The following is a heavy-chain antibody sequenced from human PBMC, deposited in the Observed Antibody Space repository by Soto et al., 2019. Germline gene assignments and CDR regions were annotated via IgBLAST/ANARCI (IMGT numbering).Heavy chain of an antibody. Sequence: GGSLRLSCAASGFTLSRNAMSWVRQTPGKGLDWVSTISDTGGDTYYADSVKGRFTVSRDSSENTLFLQMNSLRAEDTAIYYCAKAVHCSGGRCYYDYWGQGTLVTVSS. CDR2: ISDTGGDT. CDR1: GFTLSRNA. J-gene: IGHJ4*02. V-gene: IGHV3-23*01. CDR3: AKAVHCSGGRCYYDY. D-gene: IGHD2-15*01.